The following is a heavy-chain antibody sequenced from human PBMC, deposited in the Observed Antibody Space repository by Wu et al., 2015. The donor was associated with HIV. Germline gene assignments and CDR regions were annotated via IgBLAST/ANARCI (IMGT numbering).Heavy chain of an antibody. Sequence: QVQLQESGPGLVKPSQTLSLTCSVSGGSISSGDFYWSWVRQPPGKGLECIGYIFHSGTTYYKPSLKSRVTMSVDTSKNQFSLKMNSVTAADTAMYYCATIPMYYYDLAFDIWGQGTLVTVSS. J-gene: IGHJ3*02. D-gene: IGHD3-10*01. V-gene: IGHV4-30-4*08. CDR3: ATIPMYYYDLAFDI. CDR1: GGSISSGDFY. CDR2: IFHSGTT.